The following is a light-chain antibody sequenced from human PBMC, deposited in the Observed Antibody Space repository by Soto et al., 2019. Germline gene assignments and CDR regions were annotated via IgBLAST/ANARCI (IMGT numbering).Light chain of an antibody. CDR2: GNN. J-gene: IGLJ2*01. Sequence: QSVLTQPPSVSGAPGRRVIISCTGSSSNIGAGHDVHWYQQLPGTAPKLLIYGNNNRPSGVPDRFSGSKSGPSASLAITGLQAEDEADYYCQSYDITLSGPLFGGGTKLTVL. CDR1: SSNIGAGHD. CDR3: QSYDITLSGPL. V-gene: IGLV1-40*01.